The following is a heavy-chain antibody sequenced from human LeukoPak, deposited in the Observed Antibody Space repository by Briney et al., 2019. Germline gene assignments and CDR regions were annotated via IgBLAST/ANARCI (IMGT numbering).Heavy chain of an antibody. V-gene: IGHV3-23*01. Sequence: GGSLRLSCAASGFTFSSYAMSWVRQAPGKGLEWVSAISGSGGSTYYADSVKGRFTISRDNSKNTLYLQMNSLRAEDTAVYYCAKDFVGAPAPTYWFDPWGQGTLVTVSS. CDR2: ISGSGGST. J-gene: IGHJ5*02. CDR3: AKDFVGAPAPTYWFDP. D-gene: IGHD1-26*01. CDR1: GFTFSSYA.